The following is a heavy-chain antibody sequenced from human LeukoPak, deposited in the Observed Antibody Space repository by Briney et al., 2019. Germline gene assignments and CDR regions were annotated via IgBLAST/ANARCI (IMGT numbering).Heavy chain of an antibody. CDR3: TRDQLAYSGYDTLFHY. J-gene: IGHJ1*01. CDR1: GFTFSSCG. Sequence: PGRSLRLSCAASGFTFSSCGMHWVRQAPGKGLEWVAVISYDGSNKYYADSVKGRFTISRDNSKNTLDLQLSSLRPEDTAIYYCTRDQLAYSGYDTLFHYWGQGTLVTVSS. D-gene: IGHD5-12*01. CDR2: ISYDGSNK. V-gene: IGHV3-30*03.